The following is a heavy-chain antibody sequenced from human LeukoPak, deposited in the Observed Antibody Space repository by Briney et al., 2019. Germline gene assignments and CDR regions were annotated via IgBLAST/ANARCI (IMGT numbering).Heavy chain of an antibody. D-gene: IGHD3-22*01. CDR2: MNTDGSNT. J-gene: IGHJ3*02. CDR1: GFTFRNYW. CDR3: ASPGDSSGYCSYDAFHI. V-gene: IGHV3-74*01. Sequence: GGSLRLSCAASGFTFRNYWMHWVRQAPGKGLVWVSRMNTDGSNTSYADSVKGRFTISRDNAKNTLYLQMNSLRAEDTAVYYCASPGDSSGYCSYDAFHIWGQGTMVTVSS.